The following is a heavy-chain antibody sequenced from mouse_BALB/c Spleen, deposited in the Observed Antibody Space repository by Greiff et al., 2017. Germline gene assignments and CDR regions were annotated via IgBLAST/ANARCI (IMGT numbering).Heavy chain of an antibody. CDR2: INSNGGST. J-gene: IGHJ4*01. V-gene: IGHV5-6-3*01. CDR3: ARAGCLMDY. CDR1: GFTFSSYG. Sequence: DVQLVESGGGLVQPGGSLKLSCAASGFTFSSYGMSWVRQTPDKRLELVATINSNGGSTYYPDSVKGRFTISRDNAKNTLYLQMSSLKSEDTAMYYCARAGCLMDYWGQGTSVTVSS.